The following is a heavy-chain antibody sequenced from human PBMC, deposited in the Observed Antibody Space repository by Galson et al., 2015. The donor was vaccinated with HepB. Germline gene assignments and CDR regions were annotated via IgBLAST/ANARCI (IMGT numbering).Heavy chain of an antibody. CDR2: ISYDGSNK. CDR3: AKDNLVVVPAAPRDAFDI. J-gene: IGHJ3*02. CDR1: GFTFSSYG. V-gene: IGHV3-30*18. D-gene: IGHD2-2*01. Sequence: LRLSCAASGFTFSSYGMHWVRQAPGKGLEWVAVISYDGSNKYYADSVKGRFTISRDNSKNTLYLQMNSLRAEDTAVYYCAKDNLVVVPAAPRDAFDIWGQGTMVTVSS.